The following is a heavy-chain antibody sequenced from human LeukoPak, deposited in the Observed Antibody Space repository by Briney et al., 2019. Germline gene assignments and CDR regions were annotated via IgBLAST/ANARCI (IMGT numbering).Heavy chain of an antibody. V-gene: IGHV1-2*06. CDR2: INPNSGGT. Sequence: GASVKVSCKASGYTFTGYYMHWVRQAPGQGLEWMGRINPNSGGTNYAQKFQGRVTMTRGTSISTAYMELSRLRPDDTAVYYCARPRYYDSSGSTFDYWGQGTLVTVSS. D-gene: IGHD3-22*01. CDR3: ARPRYYDSSGSTFDY. J-gene: IGHJ4*02. CDR1: GYTFTGYY.